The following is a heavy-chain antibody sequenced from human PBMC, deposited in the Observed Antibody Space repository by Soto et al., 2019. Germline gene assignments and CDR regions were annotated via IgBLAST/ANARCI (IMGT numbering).Heavy chain of an antibody. J-gene: IGHJ6*03. V-gene: IGHV4-59*08. D-gene: IGHD1-1*01. CDR3: ARHGTGSGDYYYYMDV. CDR2: IYYSGST. CDR1: GGSISSYY. Sequence: SETLSLTCTVSGGSISSYYWSWIRQPPGKELEWIGYIYYSGSTNYNPSLKSRVTISVDTSKNQFSLKLSSVTAADTAVYYCARHGTGSGDYYYYMDVWGKGTTVTFSS.